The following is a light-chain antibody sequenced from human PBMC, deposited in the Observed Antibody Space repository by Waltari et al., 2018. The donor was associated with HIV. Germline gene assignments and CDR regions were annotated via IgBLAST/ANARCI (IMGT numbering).Light chain of an antibody. CDR2: GNS. CDR3: QSYDSSLSGSV. Sequence: SVLTQPPSVSGAPGQRVTISCTGSSSNIGAGYGVHWYQQLPGTAPKLLIYGNSTRPQGVPDRVSGANSGTSASLSSTGLQAEDEADYYCQSYDSSLSGSVFGGGTKLTVL. J-gene: IGLJ3*02. CDR1: SSNIGAGYG. V-gene: IGLV1-40*01.